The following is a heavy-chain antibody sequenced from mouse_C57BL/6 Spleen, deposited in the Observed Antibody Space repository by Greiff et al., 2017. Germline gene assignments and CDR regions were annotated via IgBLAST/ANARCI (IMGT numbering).Heavy chain of an antibody. J-gene: IGHJ3*01. CDR1: GYAFTNYL. D-gene: IGHD2-1*01. CDR3: ARSGYYGNYVAWFAY. CDR2: INPGSGGT. V-gene: IGHV1-54*01. Sequence: QVQLQQSGAELVRPGTSVKVSCKASGYAFTNYLIEWVKQRPGQGLEWIGVINPGSGGTNYNEKFKGKATLTADKSSSTAYMQLSSLTSEDSAVYCCARSGYYGNYVAWFAYWGQGTLVTVSA.